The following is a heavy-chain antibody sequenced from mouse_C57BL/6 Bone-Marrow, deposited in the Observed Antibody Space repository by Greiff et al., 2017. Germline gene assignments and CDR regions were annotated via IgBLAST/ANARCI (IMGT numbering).Heavy chain of an antibody. CDR3: ARHGGYYGNWYFEV. Sequence: EVHLVESGGDLVKPGGSLKLSCAASGFTFSSYGMSWVRQTPDKRLEWVATISSGGSYTYYPDSVKGRFTISRDNAKNTLYLQMSSLKSEDTAMYYCARHGGYYGNWYFEVWGTGTTVTVSS. D-gene: IGHD2-1*01. J-gene: IGHJ1*03. CDR1: GFTFSSYG. CDR2: ISSGGSYT. V-gene: IGHV5-6*01.